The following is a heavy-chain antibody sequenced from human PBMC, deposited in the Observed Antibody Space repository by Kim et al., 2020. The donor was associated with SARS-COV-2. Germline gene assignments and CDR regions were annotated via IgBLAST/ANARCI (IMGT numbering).Heavy chain of an antibody. CDR2: ISSSISSSGSM. V-gene: IGHV3-11*01. J-gene: IGHJ5*02. D-gene: IGHD3-10*01. CDR1: GFTFSDYY. Sequence: GGSLRLSCAASGFTFSDYYMSWIRQAPGKGLEWVSYISSSISSSGSMYYADSVKGRFTISRDNAKNSLYLQMNSLRAEDTAVYYCARMVRGLTNWFDPWGQGTLVTVSS. CDR3: ARMVRGLTNWFDP.